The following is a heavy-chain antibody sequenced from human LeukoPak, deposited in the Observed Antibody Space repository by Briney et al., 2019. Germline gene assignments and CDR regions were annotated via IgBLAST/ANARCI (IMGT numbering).Heavy chain of an antibody. CDR3: ARDSDCSSTSCLGDGMDV. D-gene: IGHD2-2*01. J-gene: IGHJ6*02. CDR2: ISSSGSTI. CDR1: GFTFSDYY. V-gene: IGHV3-11*01. Sequence: GGSLRLSCAASGFTFSDYYMSWIRQAPGKGLEWVSYISSSGSTIYYADSVKGRFTISRDNAKNSLYLQMNSLRAEDTAVYYCARDSDCSSTSCLGDGMDVWGQGTTVTVSS.